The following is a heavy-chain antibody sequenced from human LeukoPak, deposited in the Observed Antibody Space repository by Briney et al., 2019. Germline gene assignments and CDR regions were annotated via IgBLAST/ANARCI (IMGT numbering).Heavy chain of an antibody. CDR1: GFTFSSYSM. CDR2: IYHSGST. V-gene: IGHV4-4*02. Sequence: GSLRLSCAASGFTFSSYSMNWVRQPPGKGLEWIGEIYHSGSTNYNPSLKSRVTISVDKSKNQFSLKLSSVTAADTAVYYCARGGTTVVTRNYYYYMDVWGKGTTVTVSS. CDR3: ARGGTTVVTRNYYYYMDV. J-gene: IGHJ6*03. D-gene: IGHD4-23*01.